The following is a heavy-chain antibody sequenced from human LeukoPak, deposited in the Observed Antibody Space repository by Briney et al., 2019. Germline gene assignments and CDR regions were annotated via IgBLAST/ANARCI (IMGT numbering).Heavy chain of an antibody. CDR3: ARWWGDDDSRGYGAY. V-gene: IGHV3-7*04. CDR1: GFTFRSYW. Sequence: PGGSLRLSCAASGFTFRSYWMTWVGQAPGKGLEWVASIKYDGSDKYYVDSVKGRSTISRDNAKNSLYLQMNSLRAEDTAVYHCARWWGDDDSRGYGAYWGQGTQVTVSS. J-gene: IGHJ4*02. D-gene: IGHD3-22*01. CDR2: IKYDGSDK.